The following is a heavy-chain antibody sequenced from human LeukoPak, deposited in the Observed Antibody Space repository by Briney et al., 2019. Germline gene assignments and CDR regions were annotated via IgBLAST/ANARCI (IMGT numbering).Heavy chain of an antibody. D-gene: IGHD3-10*01. J-gene: IGHJ3*02. Sequence: SETLSLTCAVYGGSFSGYYWSWIRQPPGKGLEWIGEINHSGSTNYNPSLKSRVTISVDTSKNQFSLKLSSVTAADTAVYYCARIDHYYYGLGSYYKTSKDAFDIWGQGTMVTVSS. CDR3: ARIDHYYYGLGSYYKTSKDAFDI. CDR1: GGSFSGYY. CDR2: INHSGST. V-gene: IGHV4-34*01.